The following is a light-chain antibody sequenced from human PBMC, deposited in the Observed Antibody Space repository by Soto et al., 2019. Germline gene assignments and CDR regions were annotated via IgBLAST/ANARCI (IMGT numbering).Light chain of an antibody. Sequence: DIEMTQSPSTLSASLGDRVTITCRASQSISSWLAWYQQKPGKAPKLLIYDASSLESGVPSRFRGSGSGTEFTLTISSLQPDDFEPYYCQQYNSYQWTFGQGTKVDIK. J-gene: IGKJ1*01. V-gene: IGKV1-5*01. CDR1: QSISSW. CDR2: DAS. CDR3: QQYNSYQWT.